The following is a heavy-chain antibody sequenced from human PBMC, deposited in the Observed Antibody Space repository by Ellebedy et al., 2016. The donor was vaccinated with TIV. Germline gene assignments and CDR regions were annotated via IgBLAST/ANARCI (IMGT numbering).Heavy chain of an antibody. Sequence: GESLKISCAASGFTFSSYAMSWVRQAPGKGLEWVSAISGSGGSTYYADSVKGRFTISRDNSKNTLYLQMNSLRAEDTAVYYCARVSVGYYDSWSGYYRLDNYDGMDVWGQGTTVTVSS. CDR3: ARVSVGYYDSWSGYYRLDNYDGMDV. D-gene: IGHD3-3*01. CDR2: ISGSGGST. CDR1: GFTFSSYA. V-gene: IGHV3-23*01. J-gene: IGHJ6*02.